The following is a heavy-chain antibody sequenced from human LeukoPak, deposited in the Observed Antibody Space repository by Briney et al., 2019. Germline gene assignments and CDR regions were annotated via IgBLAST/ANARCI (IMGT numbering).Heavy chain of an antibody. CDR1: GGTFSSYA. J-gene: IGHJ6*02. CDR2: IIPIFGPA. D-gene: IGHD2-2*01. V-gene: IGHV1-69*13. Sequence: GASVKVSCKASGGTFSSYAISWVRQAPGQGLEWMGGIIPIFGPANYAQKFQGRVTITADESTNTASLELSSLRSEDTAVYYCARNYCSGTSCENYYYCGMDVWGQGTTVIVSS. CDR3: ARNYCSGTSCENYYYCGMDV.